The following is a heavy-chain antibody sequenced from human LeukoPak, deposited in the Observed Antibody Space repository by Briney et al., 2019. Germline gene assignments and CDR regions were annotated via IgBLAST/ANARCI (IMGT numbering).Heavy chain of an antibody. CDR1: GYTFTSYG. J-gene: IGHJ4*02. V-gene: IGHV1-18*01. D-gene: IGHD2-21*02. CDR2: ISAYNGNT. Sequence: ASVKVSCKASGYTFTSYGISWVRQAPGQGLEWMGWISAYNGNTNYAQKLQGRVTMTTDTSTSTAYMELRSLRSEDTAVYYCARDFGEGDWDPGYFDYWGQGTLVTVSS. CDR3: ARDFGEGDWDPGYFDY.